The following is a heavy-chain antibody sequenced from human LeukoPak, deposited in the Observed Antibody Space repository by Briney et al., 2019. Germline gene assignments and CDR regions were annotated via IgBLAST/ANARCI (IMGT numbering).Heavy chain of an antibody. Sequence: PGGSLRLSCAASGFTFSSYAMSWVRQAPGKGLEWVANIKQDGSEKYYVDSVEGRFTISRDNAKNSLYLQMNSLRAEDTAVYYCARNVEDPVVVVAYSDYWGQGTLVTVSS. CDR3: ARNVEDPVVVVAYSDY. D-gene: IGHD2-15*01. CDR2: IKQDGSEK. V-gene: IGHV3-7*01. CDR1: GFTFSSYA. J-gene: IGHJ4*02.